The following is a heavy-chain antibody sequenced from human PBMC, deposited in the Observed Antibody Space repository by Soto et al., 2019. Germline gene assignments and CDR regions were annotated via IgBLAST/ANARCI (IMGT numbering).Heavy chain of an antibody. J-gene: IGHJ4*02. CDR3: ARALGSGSYYITENYFDY. CDR1: GYTFTSYA. Sequence: QVQLVQSGAEVKKPGASVKVSCKASGYTFTSYAMHWVRQAPGQRLEWMGWINAGNGNTKYSQKFQGRVTITRDTSASTAYMELSSLRSEDTAVYYCARALGSGSYYITENYFDYWGQGTLVTVSS. V-gene: IGHV1-3*01. CDR2: INAGNGNT. D-gene: IGHD3-10*01.